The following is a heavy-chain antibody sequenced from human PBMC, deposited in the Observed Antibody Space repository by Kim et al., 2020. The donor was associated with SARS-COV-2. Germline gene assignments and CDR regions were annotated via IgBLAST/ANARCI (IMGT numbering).Heavy chain of an antibody. Sequence: SETLSLTCTVSGGSISSSSYYWGWIRQPPGKGLEWIGSIYYSGSTYYNPSLKSRVTISVDTSKNQFSLKLSSVTAADTAVYYCAKLYSSGWYPNYGMDVWGQGTTVTVSS. J-gene: IGHJ6*02. CDR1: GGSISSSSYY. CDR2: IYYSGST. D-gene: IGHD6-19*01. CDR3: AKLYSSGWYPNYGMDV. V-gene: IGHV4-39*01.